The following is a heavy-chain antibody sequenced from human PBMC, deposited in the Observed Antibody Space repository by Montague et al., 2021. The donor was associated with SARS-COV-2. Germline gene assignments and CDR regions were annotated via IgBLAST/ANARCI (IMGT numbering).Heavy chain of an antibody. Sequence: SETLSLTCTVSGGSISSSGYYRGWIRQRPGKGPEWSGSIYDSGTTFYNPSFRSRVTMSVDTSKNQFSLRLSSVTAADTAVFYCAREGAGDWDFDLWGRGTLVTVSS. J-gene: IGHJ2*01. CDR3: AREGAGDWDFDL. CDR1: GGSISSSGYY. CDR2: IYDSGTT. D-gene: IGHD4/OR15-4a*01. V-gene: IGHV4-39*02.